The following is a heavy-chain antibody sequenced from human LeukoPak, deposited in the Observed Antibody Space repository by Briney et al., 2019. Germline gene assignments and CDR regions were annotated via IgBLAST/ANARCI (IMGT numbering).Heavy chain of an antibody. CDR3: ATAVIVAVFGDAFDI. Sequence: GASVKVSCKASGGTFSSYAISWVRQAPGQGLEWMGWINPNSGGTNYAQKFQGRVTMTRDTSISTAYMELRRLRYDDTAVYYCATAVIVAVFGDAFDIWGQGTLVTVSS. D-gene: IGHD6-13*01. J-gene: IGHJ3*02. CDR2: INPNSGGT. V-gene: IGHV1-2*02. CDR1: GGTFSSYA.